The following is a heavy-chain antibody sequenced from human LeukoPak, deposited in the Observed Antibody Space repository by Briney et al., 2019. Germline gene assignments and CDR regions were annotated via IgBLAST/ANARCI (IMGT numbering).Heavy chain of an antibody. CDR1: GFTFSSYG. CDR3: AKDWGEYFDYVWGSFTSFDS. D-gene: IGHD3-16*01. J-gene: IGHJ4*02. CDR2: ISGNGGST. Sequence: PGGSLRLSCAASGFTFSSYGMNWVRQAPGKGLEWVSGISGNGGSTYYADSVKGRFTISRDNSKNTLYLQMNSLRAEDTAVYYCAKDWGEYFDYVWGSFTSFDSWGQGTLVTVSS. V-gene: IGHV3-23*01.